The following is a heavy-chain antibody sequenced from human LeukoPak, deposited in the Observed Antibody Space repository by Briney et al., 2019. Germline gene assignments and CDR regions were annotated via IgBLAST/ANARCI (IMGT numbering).Heavy chain of an antibody. CDR3: ARDSYYYGSGSQYYFDY. D-gene: IGHD3-10*01. J-gene: IGHJ4*02. V-gene: IGHV3-20*04. CDR2: INWNGGST. CDR1: GFTFDDYG. Sequence: PGGSLRLSCAASGFTFDDYGMSWVRQAPGRGLNWVSGINWNGGSTGYADSVKGRFTISRDNAKNSLYLQMNSLSAEDTALYYCARDSYYYGSGSQYYFDYWGQGTLVTVSS.